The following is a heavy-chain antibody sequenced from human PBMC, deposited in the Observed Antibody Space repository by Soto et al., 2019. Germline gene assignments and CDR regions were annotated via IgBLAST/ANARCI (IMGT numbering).Heavy chain of an antibody. CDR1: GFIFSSYA. J-gene: IGHJ6*03. D-gene: IGHD5-18*01. Sequence: EVQLVESGGGLVQPGGSLRLSCAASGFIFSSYAMHWVRQAPGKGLEYVSAINNNGGSTYYANSVKGRFTISRDNSKNTLYLQMGSLRTEDMAVYYCARVFSPTAMVTPRYYYYYMDVWGKGTTVTVSS. V-gene: IGHV3-64*01. CDR2: INNNGGST. CDR3: ARVFSPTAMVTPRYYYYYMDV.